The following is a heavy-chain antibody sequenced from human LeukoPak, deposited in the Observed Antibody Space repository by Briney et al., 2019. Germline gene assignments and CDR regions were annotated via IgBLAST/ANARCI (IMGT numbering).Heavy chain of an antibody. V-gene: IGHV3-23*01. J-gene: IGHJ6*02. CDR2: ISGSGCST. Sequence: GGSLRLSCAASGFTFSSYAMSWVRQAPGKGLEWVSAISGSGCSTYYADSVKGRFTISRDNSKNTLYLQMNSLRAEDTAVYYCAKDIVVVPAAATFYYYYGMDVWGQGTTVTVSS. CDR3: AKDIVVVPAAATFYYYYGMDV. D-gene: IGHD2-2*01. CDR1: GFTFSSYA.